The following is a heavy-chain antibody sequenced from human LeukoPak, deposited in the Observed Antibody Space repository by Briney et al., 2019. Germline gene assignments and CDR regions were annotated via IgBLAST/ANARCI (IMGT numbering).Heavy chain of an antibody. CDR2: ISGSGYST. V-gene: IGHV3-23*01. D-gene: IGHD4-17*01. CDR3: ARPTMTTVISDAFDI. CDR1: GFTFITYA. Sequence: GGSLRLSCAASGFTFITYAMSWVRQAPGKGLEWVSTISGSGYSTYYADSVKGRFTISRDNSKNTLYLQMNSLRAEDTAVYYCARPTMTTVISDAFDIWGQGTMVTVSS. J-gene: IGHJ3*02.